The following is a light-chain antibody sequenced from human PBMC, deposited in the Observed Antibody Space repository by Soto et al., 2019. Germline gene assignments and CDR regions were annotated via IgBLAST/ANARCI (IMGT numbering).Light chain of an antibody. V-gene: IGKV1-39*01. Sequence: DIQMTQSPSSLSASVGDRVTITCRASQSISSYFNWYQQKPGKAPKLLIYAASSLQSGVPSRFSGSGSGTDFTLTISSLQPEDFGTYYCQQSYSTPQTFGQGTKVDIK. CDR3: QQSYSTPQT. J-gene: IGKJ2*01. CDR1: QSISSY. CDR2: AAS.